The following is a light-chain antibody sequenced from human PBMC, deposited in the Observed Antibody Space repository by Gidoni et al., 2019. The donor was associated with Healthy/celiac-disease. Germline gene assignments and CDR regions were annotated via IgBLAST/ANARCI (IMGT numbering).Light chain of an antibody. Sequence: EIVLTQSPGTLSLSPGERATLSCRASQSVSSSYLAWYQQKPGQAPRLLIYDASSRATGIPDRFSGSGSGTDFTLTISRLEPEDFAVYYCQQYGSSPMCSFGQXTKLEIK. CDR3: QQYGSSPMCS. CDR2: DAS. V-gene: IGKV3-20*01. CDR1: QSVSSSY. J-gene: IGKJ2*04.